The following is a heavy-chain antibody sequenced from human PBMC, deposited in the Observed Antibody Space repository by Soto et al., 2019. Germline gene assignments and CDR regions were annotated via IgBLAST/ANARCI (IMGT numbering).Heavy chain of an antibody. V-gene: IGHV3-23*01. J-gene: IGHJ4*02. Sequence: PGGSLRLSCAASGFTFSSYAMSWVRQAPGKGLEWVSAISGSGGSTYYADSVKGRFTISRDYSKNTLYLQMNSLRAEDTAMYYCASFSRLADGYYWGQGTLVTVSS. D-gene: IGHD3-22*01. CDR2: ISGSGGST. CDR1: GFTFSSYA. CDR3: ASFSRLADGYY.